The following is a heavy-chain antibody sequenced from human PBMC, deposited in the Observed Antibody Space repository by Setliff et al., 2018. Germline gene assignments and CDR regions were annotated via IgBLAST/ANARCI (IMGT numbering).Heavy chain of an antibody. J-gene: IGHJ6*04. D-gene: IGHD3-3*01. Sequence: PSETLSLTCSVSGGSIGSGSDYWTWIRQPAGKGLEWIGNIYNTGSTSYNPSLKSRITKSVDTSKNQFSLKLSSVTAADTAVYYCARARSRYYNFWSGEMDVWGKGTTVTVSS. CDR1: GGSIGSGSDY. CDR3: ARARSRYYNFWSGEMDV. CDR2: IYNTGST. V-gene: IGHV4-61*10.